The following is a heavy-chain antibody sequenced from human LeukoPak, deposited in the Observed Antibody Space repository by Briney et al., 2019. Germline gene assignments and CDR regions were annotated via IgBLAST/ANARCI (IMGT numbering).Heavy chain of an antibody. CDR2: ISYDGTNK. D-gene: IGHD6-13*01. J-gene: IGHJ6*04. CDR3: ARRLPTAGTVYYAMDV. Sequence: GGSLRLSCAASGFTFSSYSMHWVRQAPGKGLEWVAVISYDGTNKYYADSVKGRFTISRDNSKNTLYLQMNSLGAEDTAVYYCARRLPTAGTVYYAMDVWGKGTTVTVSS. V-gene: IGHV3-30*04. CDR1: GFTFSSYS.